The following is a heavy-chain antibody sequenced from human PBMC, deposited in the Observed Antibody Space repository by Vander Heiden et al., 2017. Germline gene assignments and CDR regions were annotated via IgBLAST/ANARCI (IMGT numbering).Heavy chain of an antibody. D-gene: IGHD6-19*01. V-gene: IGHV3-9*01. CDR2: ISWNSDSI. Sequence: EVQLVESGGGLVQPGRSLRLYCATSGFTFDDYGMHRARQAPGKGLEWVSGISWNSDSIGYADSGKGRFTISRDNAKKSLYLQMNSLRAEDTALYYCAKASSYSSACINYWGQGTLVTVSS. CDR3: AKASSYSSACINY. J-gene: IGHJ4*02. CDR1: GFTFDDYG.